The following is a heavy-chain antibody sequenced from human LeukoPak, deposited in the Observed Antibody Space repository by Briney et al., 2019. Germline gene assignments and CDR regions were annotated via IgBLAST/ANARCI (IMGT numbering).Heavy chain of an antibody. V-gene: IGHV1-2*06. J-gene: IGHJ5*02. D-gene: IGHD2/OR15-2a*01. CDR3: ARDPRLSNWFDP. CDR2: INPNSGDT. Sequence: ASVKVSFKTSGYTFTGYYIHWVRQAPGQGLEWIGRINPNSGDTNYAQKFQGRVTMTRDTSISTAYMELSRLRFDDTAVYYCARDPRLSNWFDPWGQGTLVTVS. CDR1: GYTFTGYY.